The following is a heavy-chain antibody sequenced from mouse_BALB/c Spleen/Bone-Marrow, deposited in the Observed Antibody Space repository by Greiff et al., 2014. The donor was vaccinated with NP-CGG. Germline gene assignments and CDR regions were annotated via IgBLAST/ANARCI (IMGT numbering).Heavy chain of an antibody. CDR2: IYPGNSDT. CDR3: TSDYDDY. V-gene: IGHV1-5*01. Sequence: VQLKESGTVLARPGASVKMSCKASGYTFSSYWGHWGKKRPGQDLEWIGAIYPGNSDTSYNQKFKGKAKLTAVTSTSTAYMELSSLTNEDSAVYYCTSDYDDYWGQGTTLTVSS. D-gene: IGHD2-4*01. J-gene: IGHJ2*01. CDR1: GYTFSSYW.